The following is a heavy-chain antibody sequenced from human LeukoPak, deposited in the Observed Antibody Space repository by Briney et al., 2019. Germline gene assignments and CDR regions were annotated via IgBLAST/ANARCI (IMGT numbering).Heavy chain of an antibody. CDR1: GYTFISYD. CDR2: MNPNSGNT. J-gene: IGHJ5*02. Sequence: ASVKVSCKASGYTFISYDINWVRQATGQGLEWMGWMNPNSGNTGYAQKFQGRVTMTRNTSISTAYMELSSLRSEDTAVYYCARSGSSWYSWFDPWGQGTLVTVSS. D-gene: IGHD6-13*01. CDR3: ARSGSSWYSWFDP. V-gene: IGHV1-8*01.